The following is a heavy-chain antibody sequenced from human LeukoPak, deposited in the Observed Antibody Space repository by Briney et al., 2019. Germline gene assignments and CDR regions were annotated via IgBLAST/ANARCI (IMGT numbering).Heavy chain of an antibody. CDR3: TTASVVGARGPFDY. Sequence: GGPLRLSCAASGFTFSNYAMSWVRQAPGKGLEWVGRIKSKTDGGTTDYAAPVKGRFTISRDDSKNTLYLQMNSLKTEDTAVYYCTTASVVGARGPFDYWGQGTLVTVSS. D-gene: IGHD1-26*01. CDR1: GFTFSNYA. CDR2: IKSKTDGGTT. V-gene: IGHV3-15*01. J-gene: IGHJ4*02.